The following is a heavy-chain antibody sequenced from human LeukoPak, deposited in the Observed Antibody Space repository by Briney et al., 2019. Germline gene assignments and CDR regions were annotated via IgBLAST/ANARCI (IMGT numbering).Heavy chain of an antibody. J-gene: IGHJ5*02. CDR3: ARGRWLQYET. Sequence: NSSETLSLTCGVYGESFSGDYWSWIRQPPGKGLEWIGEINQSGGTNYIPSLKSRVTISVDTSKNQFSLKLISVTAADTAVYYCARGRWLQYETWGQGTLVTVSS. CDR1: GESFSGDY. CDR2: INQSGGT. D-gene: IGHD5-24*01. V-gene: IGHV4-34*01.